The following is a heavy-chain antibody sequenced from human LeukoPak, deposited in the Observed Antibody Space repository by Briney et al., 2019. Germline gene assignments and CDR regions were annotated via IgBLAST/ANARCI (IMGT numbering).Heavy chain of an antibody. CDR2: IYYSGST. V-gene: IGHV4-39*07. CDR3: ARDEGDGSYFDN. Sequence: PSETLSLTCSASGGSISRSSYYWGWIRQTPGKGLEWIGNIYYSGSTYYTPSLKSRVTISLDTSKNEFSLRLSSVTAADTAVYYCARDEGDGSYFDNWGQGTLVTVSS. J-gene: IGHJ4*02. CDR1: GGSISRSSYY. D-gene: IGHD2-15*01.